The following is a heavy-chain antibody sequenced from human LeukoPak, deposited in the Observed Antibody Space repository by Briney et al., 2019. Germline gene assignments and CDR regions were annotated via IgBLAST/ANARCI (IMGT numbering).Heavy chain of an antibody. CDR1: GFTLSKYW. D-gene: IGHD5-24*01. Sequence: GGSLRLSCAASGFTLSKYWMHWVRQAPGKGLVWVSRINSDGSTTNYADSVKGRFTISRDNAKNTLYLQMNSLRAEDTAVYYCARGPDGYNPPDYWGQGTLVTVSS. CDR3: ARGPDGYNPPDY. V-gene: IGHV3-74*01. CDR2: INSDGSTT. J-gene: IGHJ4*02.